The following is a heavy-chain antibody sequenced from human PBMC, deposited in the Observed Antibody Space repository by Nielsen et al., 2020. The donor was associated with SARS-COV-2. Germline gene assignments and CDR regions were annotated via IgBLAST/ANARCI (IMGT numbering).Heavy chain of an antibody. CDR2: IYSGGST. D-gene: IGHD6-13*01. CDR1: GFTVSSNY. J-gene: IGHJ3*02. CDR3: AKDRERYSSSWSHAFDI. Sequence: GGSLRLSCAASGFTVSSNYMSWVRQAPGTGLEWVSVIYSGGSTYYADSVKGRFTISRDISKNTLYLQMNSLRAEDTAVYYCAKDRERYSSSWSHAFDIWGQGTMVTVSS. V-gene: IGHV3-66*01.